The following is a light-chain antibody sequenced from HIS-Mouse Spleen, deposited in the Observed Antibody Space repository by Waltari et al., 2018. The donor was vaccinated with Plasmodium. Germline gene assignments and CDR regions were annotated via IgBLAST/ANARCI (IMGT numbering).Light chain of an antibody. CDR1: PLPKNY. CDR3: YSTDSSGNHRV. V-gene: IGLV3-10*01. CDR2: EDS. Sequence: SYELTQPPSVSVSPGQPARITCHGDPLPKNYLYWYQQKSGQAPVLVIYEDSKRPSGIPERFSGSSSGTMATLTISGAQVEDEADYYCYSTDSSGNHRVFGGGTKLTVL. J-gene: IGLJ3*02.